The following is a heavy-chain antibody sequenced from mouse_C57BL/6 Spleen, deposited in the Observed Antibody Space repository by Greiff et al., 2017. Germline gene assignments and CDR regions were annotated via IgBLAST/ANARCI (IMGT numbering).Heavy chain of an antibody. J-gene: IGHJ2*01. D-gene: IGHD2-5*01. V-gene: IGHV1-50*01. CDR3: ARWRYSNYVGYFDY. CDR1: GYTFTSYW. Sequence: KESCKASGYTFTSYWMQWVKQRPGQGLEWIGEIDPSESYTNYNQKFKGKATLTVDTSSSTAYMQLSSLTSEDSAVYYCARWRYSNYVGYFDYWGQGTTLTVSS. CDR2: IDPSESYT.